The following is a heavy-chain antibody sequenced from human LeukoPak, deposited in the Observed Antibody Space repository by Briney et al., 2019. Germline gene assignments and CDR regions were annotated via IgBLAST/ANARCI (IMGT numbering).Heavy chain of an antibody. D-gene: IGHD6-13*01. CDR2: ISSSSSYI. CDR3: ARGGAAAGTYNWFDP. V-gene: IGHV3-21*01. Sequence: GGSLRLSCAASGFTFSSYSMNWVRQAPGKGLEWVSSISSSSSYIYYADSVKGRFTISRDSAKNSLYLQMNSLRAEDTAVYYCARGGAAAGTYNWFDPWGQGTLVTVSS. CDR1: GFTFSSYS. J-gene: IGHJ5*02.